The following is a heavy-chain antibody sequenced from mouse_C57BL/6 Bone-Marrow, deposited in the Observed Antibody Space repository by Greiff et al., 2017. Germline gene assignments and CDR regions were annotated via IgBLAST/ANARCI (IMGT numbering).Heavy chain of an antibody. CDR2: IYPGGGYT. CDR1: GYTFTNYW. Sequence: VQLQQSGAELVRPGTSVKMSCKASGYTFTNYWIGWAKQRPGHGLEWIGDIYPGGGYTNYNEKFKGKATLTADKSSSTTYMQFSSLTSEDSAIYYCARSVTRYYYAMDYWGQGTSVTVSS. J-gene: IGHJ4*01. V-gene: IGHV1-63*01. D-gene: IGHD2-13*01. CDR3: ARSVTRYYYAMDY.